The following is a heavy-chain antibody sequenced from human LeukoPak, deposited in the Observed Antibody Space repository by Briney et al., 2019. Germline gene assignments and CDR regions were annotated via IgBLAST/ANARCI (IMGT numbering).Heavy chain of an antibody. Sequence: GASVKVSCKASGYTFTSYGISWVRQAPGQGLEWMGWISAYNGNTNYAQRLQGRVTMTTDTSTSTAYMELRSLRSDDTAVYYCARDLFMTTAVKGDYWGQGTLVTVSS. D-gene: IGHD4-23*01. CDR2: ISAYNGNT. J-gene: IGHJ4*02. CDR3: ARDLFMTTAVKGDY. V-gene: IGHV1-18*01. CDR1: GYTFTSYG.